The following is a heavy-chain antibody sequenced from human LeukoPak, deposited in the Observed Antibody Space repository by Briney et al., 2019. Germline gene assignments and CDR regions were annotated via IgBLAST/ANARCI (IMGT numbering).Heavy chain of an antibody. CDR3: ARFLPQKWELPGNWFDP. Sequence: ASVKVSCKAFGYTFTSNYMHWVRQAPGQGLEGMGVISPSGGSTTYAQKFQGRVTLTRDMSTSTAYMDLRSLRSDDTAVYYCARFLPQKWELPGNWFDPWGQGTLVTVSS. CDR1: GYTFTSNY. V-gene: IGHV1-46*01. CDR2: ISPSGGST. J-gene: IGHJ5*02. D-gene: IGHD1-26*01.